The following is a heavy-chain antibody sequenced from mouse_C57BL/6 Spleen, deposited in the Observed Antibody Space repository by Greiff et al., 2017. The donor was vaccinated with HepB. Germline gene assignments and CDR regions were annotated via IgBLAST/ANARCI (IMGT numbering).Heavy chain of an antibody. CDR1: GYTFTSYW. CDR2: IDPSDSYT. CDR3: ARSGDDYDGAAY. Sequence: VQLQQPGAELVRPGTSVKLSCKASGYTFTSYWMHWVKQRPGQGLEWIGVIDPSDSYTNYNQKFKGKATLTVDTSSSTAYMQLSSLTSEDSAVYYCARSGDDYDGAAYWGQGTLVTVSA. D-gene: IGHD2-4*01. V-gene: IGHV1-59*01. J-gene: IGHJ3*01.